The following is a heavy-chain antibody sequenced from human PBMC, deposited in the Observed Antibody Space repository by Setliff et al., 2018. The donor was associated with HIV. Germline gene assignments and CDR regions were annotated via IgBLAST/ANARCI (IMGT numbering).Heavy chain of an antibody. V-gene: IGHV3-43D*03. CDR3: AALGYSSTWNY. CDR1: GFTFDDYA. J-gene: IGHJ4*02. D-gene: IGHD6-13*01. Sequence: GSLRLSCAASGFTFDDYAMHWVRQAPRKGLEWVSFISWDGGSSDYADSVKGRFTISRDNSKSSLFLQMDSLRAEDTAFYYCAALGYSSTWNYWGQGTLVTVSS. CDR2: ISWDGGSS.